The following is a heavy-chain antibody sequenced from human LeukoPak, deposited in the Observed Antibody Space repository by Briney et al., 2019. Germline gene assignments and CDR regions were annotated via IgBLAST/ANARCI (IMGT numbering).Heavy chain of an antibody. CDR1: GGSISSSSYY. CDR2: IYYSGST. V-gene: IGHV4-39*07. CDR3: ARVWSSGWEFDY. Sequence: SETLSLTCTVSGGSISSSSYYWGWIRQPPGKGLEWIGSIYYSGSTYYNPSLKSRVTISVDTSKNQFSLKLSSVTAADTAVYYCARVWSSGWEFDYWGQGTLVTVSS. D-gene: IGHD6-19*01. J-gene: IGHJ4*02.